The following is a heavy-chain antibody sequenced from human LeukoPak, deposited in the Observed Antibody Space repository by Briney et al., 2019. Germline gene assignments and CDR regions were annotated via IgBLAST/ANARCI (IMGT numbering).Heavy chain of an antibody. D-gene: IGHD5-18*01. CDR3: ARDFSDDTAMVVDY. V-gene: IGHV3-21*01. J-gene: IGHJ4*02. CDR1: GFTFSSYA. CDR2: ISSSSSYI. Sequence: GGSLRLSCAASGFTFSSYAMSWVRQAPGKGLEWVSSISSSSSYIYYADSVKGRFTISRDNAKNSLYLQMNSLRAEDTAVYYCARDFSDDTAMVVDYWGQGTLVTVSS.